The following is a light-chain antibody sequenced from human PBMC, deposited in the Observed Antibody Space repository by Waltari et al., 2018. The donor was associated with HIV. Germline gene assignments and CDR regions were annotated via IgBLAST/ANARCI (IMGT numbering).Light chain of an antibody. CDR3: SSYTSSSALYVV. Sequence: QSALTQPASVSGSPGQSITISCTGTSSDVGGYNYVPWYQQHPGKAPKLMIYDVSNRPSGVSNRCSVSKSGNTASLTISGLQAEDEADYYCSSYTSSSALYVVFGGGTKLTVL. V-gene: IGLV2-14*03. CDR2: DVS. CDR1: SSDVGGYNY. J-gene: IGLJ2*01.